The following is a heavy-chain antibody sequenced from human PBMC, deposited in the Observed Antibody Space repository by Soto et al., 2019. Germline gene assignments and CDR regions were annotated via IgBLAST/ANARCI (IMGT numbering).Heavy chain of an antibody. D-gene: IGHD1-26*01. CDR1: GFSFSSYA. CDR3: AKDRKWALRDYYYFYMDV. J-gene: IGHJ6*03. V-gene: IGHV3-23*01. Sequence: GGSLRLSCAGSGFSFSSYAMSWVRQAPGMGLEWVSSITNSGGRTYYADSVKGRFTISRDNSQNTLYLRMNILRAEDTAIYYCAKDRKWALRDYYYFYMDVWGKGTTVTVSS. CDR2: ITNSGGRT.